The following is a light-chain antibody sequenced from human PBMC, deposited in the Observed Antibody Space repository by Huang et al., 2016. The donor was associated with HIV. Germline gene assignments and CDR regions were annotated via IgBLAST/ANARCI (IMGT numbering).Light chain of an antibody. J-gene: IGKJ1*01. CDR2: GAS. CDR3: HQYYTFPRT. V-gene: IGKV3-15*01. CDR1: QTVSEH. Sequence: EILLTQSPATLSVSPGARVTLSCRASQTVSEHLAWFQQRPGQAPKILIYGASNRATGIPPRFSGRGSGTEFGLTITNLQSEDFAVYFCHQYYTFPRTFGQGTKVEI.